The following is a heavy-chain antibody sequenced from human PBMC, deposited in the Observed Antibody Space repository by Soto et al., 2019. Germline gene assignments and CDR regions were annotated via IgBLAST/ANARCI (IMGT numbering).Heavy chain of an antibody. Sequence: PSQTLSLTCAISGDSVSSKTAAWNWIRQSPSRGLEWLGRTYFRSKWYNDYAISVKSRITINPDTSKNQFSLLLNSVTPEDTAVYYCARVSFDHFVYWFDPWGQGTLVTVSS. J-gene: IGHJ5*02. CDR3: ARVSFDHFVYWFDP. V-gene: IGHV6-1*01. CDR2: TYFRSKWYN. D-gene: IGHD3-9*01. CDR1: GDSVSSKTAA.